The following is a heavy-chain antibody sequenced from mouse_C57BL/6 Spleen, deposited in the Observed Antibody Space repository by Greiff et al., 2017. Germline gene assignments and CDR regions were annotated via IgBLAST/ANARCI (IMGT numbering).Heavy chain of an antibody. D-gene: IGHD3-1*01. CDR3: ARGALGSLYAMDY. V-gene: IGHV1-82*01. CDR1: GYAFSSSW. J-gene: IGHJ4*01. Sequence: QVQLQQSGPELVKPGASVKISCKASGYAFSSSWMNWVKQRPGKGLEWIGRIYPGDGDTNYNGKFKGKATLTADKSSSTAYMQLSSLTSEDSAVYFCARGALGSLYAMDYWGQGTSVTVSS. CDR2: IYPGDGDT.